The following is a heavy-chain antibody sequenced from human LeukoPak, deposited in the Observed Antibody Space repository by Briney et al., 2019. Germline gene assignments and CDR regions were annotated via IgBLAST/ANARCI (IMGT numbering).Heavy chain of an antibody. CDR1: GGSISSGSYY. Sequence: SQTLSLTCTVSGGSISSGSYYWSWIRQPAGKGLEWIGRIYTSGSTNYNPSLKSRVTISVDTSKNQFSLKLSSVTAADTAVYYCASRGGVDYWGQGTLVTVSS. J-gene: IGHJ4*02. V-gene: IGHV4-61*02. CDR3: ASRGGVDY. CDR2: IYTSGST. D-gene: IGHD3-10*01.